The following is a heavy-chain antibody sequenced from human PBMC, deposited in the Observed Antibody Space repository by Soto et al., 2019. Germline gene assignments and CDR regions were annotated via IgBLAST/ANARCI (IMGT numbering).Heavy chain of an antibody. Sequence: SETLSVTCTVSGGSISSGGYYWSWIRQHPGKGLEWIGYIYYSGSTYYNPSLKSRVTISVDTSKNQFSLKLSSVTAADTAVYYCARDYDILTGYYRGWFDPWGQGTLVTVSS. V-gene: IGHV4-31*03. CDR3: ARDYDILTGYYRGWFDP. J-gene: IGHJ5*02. D-gene: IGHD3-9*01. CDR2: IYYSGST. CDR1: GGSISSGGYY.